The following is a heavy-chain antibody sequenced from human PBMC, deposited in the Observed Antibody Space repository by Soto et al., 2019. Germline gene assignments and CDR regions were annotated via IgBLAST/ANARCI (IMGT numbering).Heavy chain of an antibody. Sequence: GAAVKVSCKASGYTFTRYDINWVRQATGQGLEWMGLMNPNSGNTGYAQKFQGRVTMTRNTSISTAYMELSSLRSEDTAVYYCARGTRIFGVEFDYWGQGTLVTVSS. V-gene: IGHV1-8*01. D-gene: IGHD3-3*02. CDR3: ARGTRIFGVEFDY. CDR1: GYTFTRYD. J-gene: IGHJ4*02. CDR2: MNPNSGNT.